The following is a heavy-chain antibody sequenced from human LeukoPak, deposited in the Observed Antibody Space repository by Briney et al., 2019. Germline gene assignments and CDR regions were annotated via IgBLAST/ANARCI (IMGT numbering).Heavy chain of an antibody. CDR1: GGSISSSNW. D-gene: IGHD2-15*01. Sequence: PSETLSHTCAVSGGSISSSNWWSWVRQPPGKGLEWIGEIYHSGSTNYNPSLKSRVTMSVDKSKNQFSLKLSSVTAADTAVYYCAREEDCSGGICYLGNAFDIWGQGTMVTVSS. CDR3: AREEDCSGGICYLGNAFDI. V-gene: IGHV4-4*02. J-gene: IGHJ3*02. CDR2: IYHSGST.